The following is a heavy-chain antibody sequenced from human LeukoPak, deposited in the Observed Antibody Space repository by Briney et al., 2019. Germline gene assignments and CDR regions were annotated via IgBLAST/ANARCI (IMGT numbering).Heavy chain of an antibody. D-gene: IGHD3-3*01. CDR1: GFTFNTYA. CDR3: AKGPNFWLTPIAFAI. V-gene: IGHV3-23*01. J-gene: IGHJ3*02. CDR2: ISGSGGST. Sequence: PGGSLRLSCAASGFTFNTYAMSWVRQAPGKGLEWVSGISGSGGSTYYADSVKGRFTISRDSSKNTLSLHMSSLRAEDAALYYCAKGPNFWLTPIAFAIWGQGTMVTVSS.